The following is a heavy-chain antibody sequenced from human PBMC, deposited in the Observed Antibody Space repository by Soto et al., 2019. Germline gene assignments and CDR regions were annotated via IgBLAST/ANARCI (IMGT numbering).Heavy chain of an antibody. CDR1: GGTFSRYA. J-gene: IGHJ4*02. CDR2: IIPMFGKA. Sequence: GASVKVSCKASGGTFSRYAISWVRQAPGQGLEWMGGIIPMFGKANYAQKFQGRVTITADESTSTGYMELRSLRSEDTAVYYCARDGTLYDSSGYYYLYWGQGTLVTV. V-gene: IGHV1-69*13. D-gene: IGHD3-22*01. CDR3: ARDGTLYDSSGYYYLY.